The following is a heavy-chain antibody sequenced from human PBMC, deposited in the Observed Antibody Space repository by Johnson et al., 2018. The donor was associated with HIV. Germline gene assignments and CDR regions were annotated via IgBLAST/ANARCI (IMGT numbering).Heavy chain of an antibody. Sequence: MLLVESGGALVQPGGSLRLSCAASGFTFSSWPMHWVRQAPGKGLEYVSRITGSGDTYYVNSVKGRFTISRDNSKSTLYLQMDSLRAEDTAVYYCATDYNFWGGRPDSFDVWGQGTMVSVSS. CDR3: ATDYNFWGGRPDSFDV. CDR1: GFTFSSWP. D-gene: IGHD3-3*01. CDR2: ITGSGDT. J-gene: IGHJ3*01. V-gene: IGHV3-64*01.